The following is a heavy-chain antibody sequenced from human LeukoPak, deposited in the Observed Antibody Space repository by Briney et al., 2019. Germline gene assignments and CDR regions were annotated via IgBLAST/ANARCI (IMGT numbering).Heavy chain of an antibody. D-gene: IGHD6-13*01. CDR2: IYYSGST. CDR1: GGSISSYY. Sequence: PSETLSLTCTVSGGSISSYYWSWIRQPPGKGLEWIGYIYYSGSTNYNPSLKSRVTISVDTSKKQFSLRLSSVTAADTAVYYCARHRYSSSWTHPYYFDYWGQGTLVTVSS. CDR3: ARHRYSSSWTHPYYFDY. J-gene: IGHJ4*02. V-gene: IGHV4-59*08.